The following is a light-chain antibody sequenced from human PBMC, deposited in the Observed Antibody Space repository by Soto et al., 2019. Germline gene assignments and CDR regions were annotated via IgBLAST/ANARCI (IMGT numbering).Light chain of an antibody. CDR2: EVS. CDR3: SSYTTSSTLLYV. CDR1: SSDVGGYNS. V-gene: IGLV2-14*01. Sequence: QSALTQPASVSGSPGQSITISCTGTSSDVGGYNSVSWYQQHPGKAPKLMIYEVSNRPSGVSNRFSGSKSGNTASLTISGLPAEDAADYYCSSYTTSSTLLYVFGTGTKLTVL. J-gene: IGLJ1*01.